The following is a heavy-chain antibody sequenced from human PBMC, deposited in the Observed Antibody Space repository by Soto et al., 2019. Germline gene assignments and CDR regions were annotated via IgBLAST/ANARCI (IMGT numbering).Heavy chain of an antibody. CDR1: GFTFSSYS. V-gene: IGHV3-21*01. D-gene: IGHD6-19*01. CDR3: ARGRGSSGWYIPRYFHL. Sequence: GGSLRLSCAASGFTFSSYSMNWVRQAPGKGLEWVSSISSSSSYIYYADSVKGRFTTSRANAQHSLYLQMNSLRAAATAVYYCARGRGSSGWYIPRYFHLSGRGTLVTVSS. CDR2: ISSSSSYI. J-gene: IGHJ2*01.